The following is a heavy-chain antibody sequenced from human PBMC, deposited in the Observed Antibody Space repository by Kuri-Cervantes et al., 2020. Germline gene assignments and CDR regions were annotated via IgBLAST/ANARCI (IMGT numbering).Heavy chain of an antibody. CDR3: AITYSGYPRHPYYFDY. CDR1: GGTFSSYT. Sequence: SVKVSCKASGGTFSSYTISWVRQAPGQGLEWMGRIIPILSIANYAQKFQGRVTITADKSTSTAYMELSSLRSEDTAVYYCAITYSGYPRHPYYFDYWGQGTLVTVSS. CDR2: IIPILSIA. V-gene: IGHV1-69*02. J-gene: IGHJ4*02. D-gene: IGHD5-12*01.